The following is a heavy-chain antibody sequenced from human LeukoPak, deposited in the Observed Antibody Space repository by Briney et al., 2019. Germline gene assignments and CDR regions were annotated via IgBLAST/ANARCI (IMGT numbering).Heavy chain of an antibody. D-gene: IGHD5-24*01. CDR2: ISSSNSYI. CDR1: GFALSSHW. CDR3: AREMGL. J-gene: IGHJ4*02. Sequence: GGSLRLSCAASGFALSSHWMTWVRQAPGKGLEWVSSISSSNSYIYYADSVKGRFTISRDNAKNSLYLQMNSLRAEDTAVYYCAREMGLWGQGTLVTVSS. V-gene: IGHV3-21*01.